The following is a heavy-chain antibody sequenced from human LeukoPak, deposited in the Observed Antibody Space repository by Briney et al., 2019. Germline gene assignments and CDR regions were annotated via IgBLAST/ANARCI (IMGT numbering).Heavy chain of an antibody. Sequence: SETLSLTCAVYGGSFSGYYWSWIRQPPGKGLEWIGSIYYSGSTYYNPSLKSRVTISVDTSKNQFSLKLSSVTAADTAVYYCARPRDTAGRIDYWGQGTLVTVSS. D-gene: IGHD5-18*01. CDR2: IYYSGST. CDR1: GGSFSGYY. J-gene: IGHJ4*02. V-gene: IGHV4-34*01. CDR3: ARPRDTAGRIDY.